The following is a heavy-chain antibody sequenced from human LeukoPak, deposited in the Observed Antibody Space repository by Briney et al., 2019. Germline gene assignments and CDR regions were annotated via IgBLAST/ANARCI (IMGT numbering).Heavy chain of an antibody. D-gene: IGHD3-22*01. J-gene: IGHJ4*02. Sequence: ASVKVSCKASGYTFTGYYMHWVRQAPGQGLEWMGWINPNSGGTNYAQKFQGRVTMTRDTSIGTAYMELSRLRSDDTAVYYCARAGSTDYYDSSGYYKVWTGFDYWGQGTLVTVSS. V-gene: IGHV1-2*02. CDR2: INPNSGGT. CDR3: ARAGSTDYYDSSGYYKVWTGFDY. CDR1: GYTFTGYY.